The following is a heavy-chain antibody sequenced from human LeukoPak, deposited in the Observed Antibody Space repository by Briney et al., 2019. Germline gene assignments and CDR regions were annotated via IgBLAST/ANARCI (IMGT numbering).Heavy chain of an antibody. Sequence: GESLKISCKGSGYSFTSYWIGWVRQMPGKGLEWMGIIYPGDSDTRYSPSFQGQVTISADKSISTAYLQWSSLKASASAMYCCARLRLSTCCYEGICWAFDIWGQGTIVTVSS. V-gene: IGHV5-51*01. J-gene: IGHJ3*02. CDR3: ARLRLSTCCYEGICWAFDI. CDR1: GYSFTSYW. D-gene: IGHD2-2*01. CDR2: IYPGDSDT.